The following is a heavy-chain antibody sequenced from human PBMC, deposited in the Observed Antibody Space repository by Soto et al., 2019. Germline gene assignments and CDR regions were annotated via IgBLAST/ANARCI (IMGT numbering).Heavy chain of an antibody. J-gene: IGHJ4*02. CDR1: GFTFSSYG. Sequence: QVQLVESGGGVVQPWRSLRLSCAASGFTFSSYGMHWVRQAPGKGLEWVAVISYDGSNKYYADSVKGRFTISRDNSKNTLYLQMNSLRAEDTAVYYCAKDERRYGWYGYWGQGTLVTVSS. CDR2: ISYDGSNK. D-gene: IGHD6-19*01. CDR3: AKDERRYGWYGY. V-gene: IGHV3-30*18.